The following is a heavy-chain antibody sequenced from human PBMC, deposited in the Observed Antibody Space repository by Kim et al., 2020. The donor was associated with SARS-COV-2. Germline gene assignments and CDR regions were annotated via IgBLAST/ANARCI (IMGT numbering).Heavy chain of an antibody. Sequence: SVKVSCKASGGTFSIYAISWVRQAPGQGLEWMGGIIPIFGTANYAQKFQGRVTITADESTSTAYMELSSLRSEDTAVYYCARTWSHISLYYYYGMDVWGQGTTVTVSS. CDR2: IIPIFGTA. J-gene: IGHJ6*02. V-gene: IGHV1-69*13. CDR3: ARTWSHISLYYYYGMDV. CDR1: GGTFSIYA. D-gene: IGHD2-15*01.